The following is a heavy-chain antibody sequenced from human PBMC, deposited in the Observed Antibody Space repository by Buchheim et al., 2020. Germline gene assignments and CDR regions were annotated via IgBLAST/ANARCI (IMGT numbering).Heavy chain of an antibody. V-gene: IGHV3-30*04. CDR2: ISSDGSTK. CDR1: GFTFSSYA. D-gene: IGHD3-10*01. Sequence: QVQLVESGGGVVQPGRSLRLSCAASGFTFSSYAMRWVRQAPGKGLEWVADISSDGSTKYYADSVKGRFTISRDNSKNTLYLQMNSRRADEMAVYDCSRWSSMVQEGLKYYFDYGGQRTL. CDR3: SRWSSMVQEGLKYYFDY. J-gene: IGHJ4*02.